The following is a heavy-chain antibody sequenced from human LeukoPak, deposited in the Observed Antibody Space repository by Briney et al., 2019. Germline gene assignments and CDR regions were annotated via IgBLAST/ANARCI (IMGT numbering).Heavy chain of an antibody. J-gene: IGHJ5*02. CDR2: ISSSSSYI. D-gene: IGHD6-19*01. CDR3: ARDYIAVAGKVNWFDP. V-gene: IGHV3-21*01. Sequence: PGGSLRLSCAASGFTFSSSNMNWVRQAPGKGLEWVSSISSSSSYIYYADSVKGRFTISRDNAKNSLYLQMNSLRAEDTTVYYCARDYIAVAGKVNWFDPWGQGTLVTVSS. CDR1: GFTFSSSN.